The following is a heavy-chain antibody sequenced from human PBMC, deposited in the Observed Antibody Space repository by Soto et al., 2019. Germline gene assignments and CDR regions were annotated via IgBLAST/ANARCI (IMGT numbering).Heavy chain of an antibody. CDR3: TRRRRGDVAVVPAAISWMVPGGPRDYYYYYVDV. D-gene: IGHD2-2*01. Sequence: EVQLVESGGGLVQPGGSLRLSCAASGFTFTNSWMTWVRQAPGKGLEWVANITQDGSETYYVDSVKGRFTISRDNAKNALELQRNSLRAEDTAVYYCTRRRRGDVAVVPAAISWMVPGGPRDYYYYYVDVWGKGTTVTVSS. J-gene: IGHJ6*03. CDR2: ITQDGSET. CDR1: GFTFTNSW. V-gene: IGHV3-7*01.